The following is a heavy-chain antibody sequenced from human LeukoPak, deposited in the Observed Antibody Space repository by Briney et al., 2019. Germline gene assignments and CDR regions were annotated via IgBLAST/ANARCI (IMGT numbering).Heavy chain of an antibody. D-gene: IGHD2-2*01. CDR1: GITVSSNY. V-gene: IGHV3-53*01. Sequence: GGSLRLSCSASGITVSSNYMSWVRQAPGKGLEWVSMIYSDGTTHYTDSVKGRFTISRDNSKTTLNLQMISLRAEDTAVYYCARWYCSRTSCYYDYWGQGTLVTVSS. CDR3: ARWYCSRTSCYYDY. CDR2: IYSDGTT. J-gene: IGHJ4*02.